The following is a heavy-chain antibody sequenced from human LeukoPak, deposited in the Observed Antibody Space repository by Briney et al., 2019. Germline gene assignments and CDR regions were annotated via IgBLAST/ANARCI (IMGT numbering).Heavy chain of an antibody. CDR2: INPNSGGT. J-gene: IGHJ3*02. CDR3: ARDPGGTSWLWDDAFDI. CDR1: GYTFTGYY. Sequence: ASVKVSCKASGYTFTGYYMHWVRQAPGQGLEWMGWINPNSGGTDYAQKFQGRVTMTRDTSISTAYMELSRLRSDDTAVYYCARDPGGTSWLWDDAFDIWGQGTMVTVSS. V-gene: IGHV1-2*02. D-gene: IGHD2-2*01.